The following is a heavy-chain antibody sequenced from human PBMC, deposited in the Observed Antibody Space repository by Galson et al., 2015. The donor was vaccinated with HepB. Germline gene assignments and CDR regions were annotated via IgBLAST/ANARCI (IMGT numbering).Heavy chain of an antibody. J-gene: IGHJ6*02. CDR2: ISYDGSNK. CDR3: ARDLNDYVIGYYYYGMDV. CDR1: GFTFSSYA. V-gene: IGHV3-30-3*01. Sequence: SLRLSCAASGFTFSSYAMHWVRQAPGKGLEWVAVISYDGSNKYYADSVKGRFTISRDNSKNTLYLQMNSLRAEDTAVYYCARDLNDYVIGYYYYGMDVWGQGTTVTVSS. D-gene: IGHD4-17*01.